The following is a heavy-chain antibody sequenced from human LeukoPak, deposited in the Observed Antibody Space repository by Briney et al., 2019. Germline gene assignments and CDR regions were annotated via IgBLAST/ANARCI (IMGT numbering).Heavy chain of an antibody. Sequence: GGSLRLSCAASGFIFSYYSMNWVRQAPGKGLEWVSSINSNSNYMSYADSVKGRFTISRDNAKNSLYLQMTSLRAEDTAVYYCARSEFEAFDMWGQGTLVTVSS. CDR3: ARSEFEAFDM. J-gene: IGHJ3*02. D-gene: IGHD3-10*01. CDR1: GFIFSYYS. V-gene: IGHV3-21*01. CDR2: INSNSNYM.